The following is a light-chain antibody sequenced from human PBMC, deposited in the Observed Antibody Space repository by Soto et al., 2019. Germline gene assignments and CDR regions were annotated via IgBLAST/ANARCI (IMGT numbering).Light chain of an antibody. V-gene: IGLV2-14*03. CDR2: DVT. CDR1: SSDVGGFDY. CDR3: CSYTSSNTYV. Sequence: QSVLTQPASVSGSPGQSITISCTGTSSDVGGFDYVSWYQHQPGKAPKLIIYDVTSRPSGVSSHFSGSKSGNTASLTISGLLAEDEADYHCCSYTSSNTYVFGTGTKVTVL. J-gene: IGLJ1*01.